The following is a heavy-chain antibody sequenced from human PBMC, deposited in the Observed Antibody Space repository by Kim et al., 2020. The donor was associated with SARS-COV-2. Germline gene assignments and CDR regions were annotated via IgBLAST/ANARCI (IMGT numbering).Heavy chain of an antibody. D-gene: IGHD6-19*01. V-gene: IGHV3-23*01. CDR3: AKDKDTGGWPLMDY. Sequence: YADSVKGRLTISRDDSESTLYLQLKSLRVEDTAVYYCAKDKDTGGWPLMDYWGQGTLVTVSS. J-gene: IGHJ4*02.